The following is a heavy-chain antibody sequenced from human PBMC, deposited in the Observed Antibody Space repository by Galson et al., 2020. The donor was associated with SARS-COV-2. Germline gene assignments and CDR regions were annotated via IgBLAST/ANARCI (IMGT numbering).Heavy chain of an antibody. Sequence: SEPLSLTCRVSGGSISSSLYYWGWIRLPPGKGPEWIGSIYYSGSTSYNPSLKSRVTISVDTSKNQFSLKLKSLTAADTAIYYCARPMGAAAGMLENWFDRWGEGTLVTVSS. V-gene: IGHV4-39*01. CDR1: GGSISSSLYY. D-gene: IGHD6-13*01. CDR3: ARPMGAAAGMLENWFDR. CDR2: IYYSGST. J-gene: IGHJ5*02.